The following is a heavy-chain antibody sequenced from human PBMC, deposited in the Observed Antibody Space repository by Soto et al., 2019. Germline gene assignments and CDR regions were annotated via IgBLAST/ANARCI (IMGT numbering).Heavy chain of an antibody. V-gene: IGHV1-69*12. J-gene: IGHJ6*02. Sequence: QVQLVQSGAEVKKPGSSVKVSCKASGGTFSSYAISWVRQAPGQGLEWMGGIIPIFGTANYAQKFQGRVTITADESTSTAYMELSSLRSEDTAVYYCARSIAAAGTKLHYYYYYGMDAWGQGTTVTVSS. D-gene: IGHD6-13*01. CDR2: IIPIFGTA. CDR1: GGTFSSYA. CDR3: ARSIAAAGTKLHYYYYYGMDA.